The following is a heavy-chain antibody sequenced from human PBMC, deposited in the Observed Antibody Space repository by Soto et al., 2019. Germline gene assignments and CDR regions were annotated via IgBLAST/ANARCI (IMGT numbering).Heavy chain of an antibody. CDR3: AREGARRITIFGVVMNGGWFDP. V-gene: IGHV4-34*01. Sequence: PSETLSLTCAVYGGSFSGYYWSWIRQPPGKWLEWIGEINHSGSTNYNPSLKSRVTISVDTSKNQFSLKLSSVTAADTAVYYCAREGARRITIFGVVMNGGWFDPWGQGXLVTVYS. CDR2: INHSGST. J-gene: IGHJ5*02. CDR1: GGSFSGYY. D-gene: IGHD3-3*01.